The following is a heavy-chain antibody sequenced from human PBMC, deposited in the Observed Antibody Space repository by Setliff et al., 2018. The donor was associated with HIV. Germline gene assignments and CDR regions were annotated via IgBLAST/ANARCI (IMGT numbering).Heavy chain of an antibody. CDR1: GDKFGSFD. CDR2: VYASTGHT. J-gene: IGHJ4*02. D-gene: IGHD6-13*01. V-gene: IGHV1-8*01. Sequence: ASVKVSCKTSGDKFGSFDINWVRQASGQGLEWVGWVYASTGHTAYAQKFQGRVTMTTETSTSTAHMELRSLRSDDTAVYYCARDYGSSPYAVFDSWGQGTLVTVSS. CDR3: ARDYGSSPYAVFDS.